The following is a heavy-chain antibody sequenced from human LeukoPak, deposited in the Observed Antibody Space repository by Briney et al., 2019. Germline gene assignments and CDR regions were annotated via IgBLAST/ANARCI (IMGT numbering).Heavy chain of an antibody. D-gene: IGHD3-22*01. Sequence: GASVKVSCKASGGTFSSYATSWVRQAPGQGLEWMGGIIPIFGTANYAQKFQGRVTITADESTSTAYMELSSLRSEDTAVYYCASNYYYDSSGYLDWFDPWGQGTLVTVSS. J-gene: IGHJ5*02. CDR3: ASNYYYDSSGYLDWFDP. V-gene: IGHV1-69*13. CDR2: IIPIFGTA. CDR1: GGTFSSYA.